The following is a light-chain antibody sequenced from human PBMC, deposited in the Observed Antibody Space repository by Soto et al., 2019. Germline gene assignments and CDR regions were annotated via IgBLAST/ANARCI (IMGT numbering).Light chain of an antibody. CDR1: QGISSY. CDR2: AAS. J-gene: IGKJ5*01. CDR3: QQYYSYPLT. V-gene: IGKV1-8*01. Sequence: ASTGARVTITCRASQGISSYLAWYQQKPGKAPKLLIYAASTLQSWVPARFSGSGSGTDFTLTISCLQSEDFATYYCQQYYSYPLTFGQGTRLEIK.